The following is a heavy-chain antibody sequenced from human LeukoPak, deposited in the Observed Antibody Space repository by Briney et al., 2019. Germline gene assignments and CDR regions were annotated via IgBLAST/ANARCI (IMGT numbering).Heavy chain of an antibody. CDR2: VYYSGNT. CDR3: ARGGHIYGLRYFFDY. Sequence: SETLSLTCTVSGGSINSYYWSWIRQSPGKGLEWIAYVYYSGNTNYNPSLKRRVTISVDTSKNQFSLKMSSVTAADTAVYYCARGGHIYGLRYFFDYWGQGILVTVSS. V-gene: IGHV4-59*01. CDR1: GGSINSYY. J-gene: IGHJ4*02. D-gene: IGHD5-18*01.